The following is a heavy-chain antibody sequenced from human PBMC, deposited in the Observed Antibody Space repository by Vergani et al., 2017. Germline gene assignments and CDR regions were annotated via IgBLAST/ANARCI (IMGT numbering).Heavy chain of an antibody. Sequence: QVQLQESGPGLVKPSETLSLTCTVSGGSISSYYWSWIRQPPGKGLEWIGYIYYSGSTNYHPSLKSRVTISVDTSKNQFSLNLSSVTAADTSVYYCGSSSVQQPPYYYYYMDVWGKGTTVTVSS. CDR3: GSSSVQQPPYYYYYMDV. J-gene: IGHJ6*03. V-gene: IGHV4-59*01. CDR2: IYYSGST. D-gene: IGHD6-13*01. CDR1: GGSISSYY.